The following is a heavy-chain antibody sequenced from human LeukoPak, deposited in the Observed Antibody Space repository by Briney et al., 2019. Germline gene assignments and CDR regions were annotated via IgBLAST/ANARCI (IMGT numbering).Heavy chain of an antibody. Sequence: ASETLSLTCAVYGGSFSGYYWSLIRQPPGKGLEWIGEINHSGSTNYNPSLKSRVTISVDTSKNQFPLKLSSVTAADTAVYYCARGQAGSITMVRGVKGPSCYMDVWGKGTTVTVSS. D-gene: IGHD3-10*01. J-gene: IGHJ6*03. CDR3: ARGQAGSITMVRGVKGPSCYMDV. V-gene: IGHV4-34*01. CDR1: GGSFSGYY. CDR2: INHSGST.